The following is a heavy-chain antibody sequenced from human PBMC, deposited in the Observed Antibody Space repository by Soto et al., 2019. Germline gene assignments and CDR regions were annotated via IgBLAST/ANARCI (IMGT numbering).Heavy chain of an antibody. J-gene: IGHJ5*02. V-gene: IGHV4-4*02. CDR2: IYHSEST. D-gene: IGHD1-26*01. Sequence: SETLSLTCAVSGGSISSSNWWSWVRQPPGKGLEWIGEIYHSESTNYNPSLKSRVTISVDKSKNQFSLKLSSVTAADTAVYYCARGSSPPTTRSGDWFDPWGQGTLVTVSS. CDR1: GGSISSSNW. CDR3: ARGSSPPTTRSGDWFDP.